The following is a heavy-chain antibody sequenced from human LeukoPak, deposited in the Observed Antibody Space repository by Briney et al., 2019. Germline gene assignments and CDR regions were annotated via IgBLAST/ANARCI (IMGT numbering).Heavy chain of an antibody. CDR1: GLPFSTYW. D-gene: IGHD6-13*01. V-gene: IGHV3-7*01. CDR3: ARDSAGNDY. Sequence: GGSLRLSCSASGLPFSTYWMRWVRQAPGKGLQWVDNIQQDGSGKYYVDSVKGRFTISIDNAKNSLYLQMNSLRAEDTAMYYCARDSAGNDYWGQGTLVIVSS. CDR2: IQQDGSGK. J-gene: IGHJ4*02.